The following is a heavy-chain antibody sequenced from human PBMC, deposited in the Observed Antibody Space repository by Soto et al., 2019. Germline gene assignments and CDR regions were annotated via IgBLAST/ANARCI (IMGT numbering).Heavy chain of an antibody. CDR1: GCSFTSYW. J-gene: IGHJ4*02. CDR2: IYPGDSDT. CDR3: ARQGMIAELYYFDY. Sequence: LKISCIGSGCSFTSYWIGWVRQMPGKGLEWMGIIYPGDSDTRYSPSFQGQVTISADKSISTAYLQWSSLKASDTAMYYCARQGMIAELYYFDYWGQGTLVTVSS. V-gene: IGHV5-51*01. D-gene: IGHD3-22*01.